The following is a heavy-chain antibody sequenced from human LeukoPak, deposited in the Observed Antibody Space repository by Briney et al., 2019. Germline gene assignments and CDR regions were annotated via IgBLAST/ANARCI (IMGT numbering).Heavy chain of an antibody. D-gene: IGHD5-12*01. CDR2: LNPISGNI. V-gene: IGHV1-8*03. J-gene: IGHJ4*02. CDR3: ARRATITKAPPDF. CDR1: GYSFTNYE. Sequence: ASVKVSCKASGYSFTNYEINWVRQATGQGLEWLGWLNPISGNIGYAQEFQGRLTITRNISVNTVNMELSSLRYEDTAIYYCARRATITKAPPDFWGQGTLVTVSS.